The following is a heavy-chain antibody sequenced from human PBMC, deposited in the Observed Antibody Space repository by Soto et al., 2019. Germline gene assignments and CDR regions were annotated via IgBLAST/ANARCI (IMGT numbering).Heavy chain of an antibody. Sequence: GGSLRLSCAASGFTFSSYWMHWVRQAPGKGLVWVSRINSDGSSTSYADSVKGRFTISRDNAKNTLYLQMNSLRAEDTAVYYCARAEGYYYGSGRPQYYMDVWGKGTTVTVSS. D-gene: IGHD3-10*01. CDR2: INSDGSST. CDR1: GFTFSSYW. V-gene: IGHV3-74*01. CDR3: ARAEGYYYGSGRPQYYMDV. J-gene: IGHJ6*03.